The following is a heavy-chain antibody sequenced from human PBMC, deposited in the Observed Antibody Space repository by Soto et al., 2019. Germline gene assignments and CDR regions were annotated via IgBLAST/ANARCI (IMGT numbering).Heavy chain of an antibody. Sequence: GGSLRLSXAASGFTFSSYGMHWVRQAPGKGLEWVAVISYDGSNKYYADSVKGRFTISRDNSKNTLYLQMNSLRAEDTAVYYCAKAPRQLALDYWGQGTLVTVSS. D-gene: IGHD6-6*01. CDR2: ISYDGSNK. CDR1: GFTFSSYG. J-gene: IGHJ4*02. V-gene: IGHV3-30*18. CDR3: AKAPRQLALDY.